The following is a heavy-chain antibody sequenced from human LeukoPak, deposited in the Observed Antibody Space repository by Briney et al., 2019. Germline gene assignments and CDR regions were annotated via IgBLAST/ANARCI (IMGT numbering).Heavy chain of an antibody. V-gene: IGHV1-8*01. J-gene: IGHJ6*03. D-gene: IGHD1-26*01. CDR3: ARRFYSGSGVYYYYFMDV. CDR1: GHIFTNYD. CDR2: MNPDSGNT. Sequence: ASVKVSCKASGHIFTNYDINWVRQAAGQGLEWMGWMNPDSGNTGYAQKFQGRVTMTRNTSISKAYMELSRLRSEDTAVYYCARRFYSGSGVYYYYFMDVWGKGTTVTVSS.